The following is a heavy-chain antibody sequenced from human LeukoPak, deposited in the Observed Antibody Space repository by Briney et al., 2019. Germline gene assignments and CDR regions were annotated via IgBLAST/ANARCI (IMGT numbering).Heavy chain of an antibody. CDR3: AKDLRCSYGSGSYLDV. CDR2: ISWNSGSI. V-gene: IGHV3-9*01. J-gene: IGHJ6*02. Sequence: PGGSLSLSCAASGFTFDDYAMPWVRHAPGKGLEWVSGISWNSGSIVHADSVKGRFTISRDNAKNSLFLQMNSLRAGDTALYYCAKDLRCSYGSGSYLDVWGQGTTDRVSS. D-gene: IGHD3-10*01. CDR1: GFTFDDYA.